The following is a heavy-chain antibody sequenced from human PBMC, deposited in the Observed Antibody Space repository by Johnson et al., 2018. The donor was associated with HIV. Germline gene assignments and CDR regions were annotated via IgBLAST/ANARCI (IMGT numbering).Heavy chain of an antibody. Sequence: VQLVESGGGLVQPGGSLRLSCAASGFTFSNYAMTWVRQAPGKGLEWVSALSGSGGDTYYADCVKGRFTISRDNSKNTLYLQLNSLRVEDTAVYYCAKDRGSSSYHASDIWVHGTMVTVSS. J-gene: IGHJ3*02. CDR2: LSGSGGDT. CDR3: AKDRGSSSYHASDI. CDR1: GFTFSNYA. V-gene: IGHV3-23*04. D-gene: IGHD6-6*01.